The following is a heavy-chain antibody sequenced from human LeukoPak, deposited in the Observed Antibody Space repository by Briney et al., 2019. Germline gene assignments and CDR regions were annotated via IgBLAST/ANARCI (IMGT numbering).Heavy chain of an antibody. J-gene: IGHJ4*02. CDR3: AREYYYDSSGYYGKYGFDY. CDR2: IIPIFGTA. CDR1: GGTFSSYA. D-gene: IGHD3-22*01. Sequence: ASVKVSCRASGGTFSSYAISWVRQAPGQGLEWMGGIIPIFGTANYAQKFQGRVTITADESTSTAYMELSSLRSEDTAVYYCAREYYYDSSGYYGKYGFDYWGQGTLVTVSS. V-gene: IGHV1-69*13.